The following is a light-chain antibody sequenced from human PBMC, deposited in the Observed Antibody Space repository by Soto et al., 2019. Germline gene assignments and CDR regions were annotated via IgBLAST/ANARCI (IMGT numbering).Light chain of an antibody. Sequence: QAVVTQEPSLTVSPGGTVTLTCGSSDGPVTFGHYPYWYQQRPGQVPRTLIYDTTNRQSWVPARFSGFLVGVKAALTLSGAQPEDEADYYCLLTYSGGRVFGGGTKLTVL. V-gene: IGLV7-46*01. CDR2: DTT. J-gene: IGLJ2*01. CDR1: DGPVTFGHY. CDR3: LLTYSGGRV.